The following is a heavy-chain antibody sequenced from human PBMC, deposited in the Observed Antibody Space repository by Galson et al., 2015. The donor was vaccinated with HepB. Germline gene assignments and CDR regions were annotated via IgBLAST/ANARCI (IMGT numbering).Heavy chain of an antibody. CDR2: IKSNTDGGTT. CDR1: GFTFGNDW. V-gene: IGHV3-15*07. CDR3: TSIVRATTYY. J-gene: IGHJ4*02. Sequence: SLRLSCAASGFTFGNDWMNWVRQAPGKGLEWVGHIKSNTDGGTTNYAAPVKGRFTISRDDSQHTRYLQMISLKTEDTALYYCTSIVRATTYYWGQGTLVTVSS. D-gene: IGHD1-26*01.